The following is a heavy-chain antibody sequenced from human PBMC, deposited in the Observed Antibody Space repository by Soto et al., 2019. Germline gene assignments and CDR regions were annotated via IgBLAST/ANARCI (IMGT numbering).Heavy chain of an antibody. J-gene: IGHJ2*01. D-gene: IGHD3-9*01. CDR1: GGSFSGYY. Sequence: QVQLQQWGAGPLRPLETLSLTCGVSGGSFSGYYWAWIRQSPGKGLEWIGEINDRGSINYNPSLTSRVSISVHTSKHHYSLNLRPVTAAATAVYYCARESHDILTGPPWVWYFDLWGRGTLVTVSS. CDR2: INDRGSI. CDR3: ARESHDILTGPPWVWYFDL. V-gene: IGHV4-34*01.